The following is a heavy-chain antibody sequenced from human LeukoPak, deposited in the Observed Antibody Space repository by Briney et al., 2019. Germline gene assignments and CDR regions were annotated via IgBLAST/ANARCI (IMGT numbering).Heavy chain of an antibody. CDR3: ASTAADYYSYYYYYMDG. D-gene: IGHD6-13*01. Sequence: SETLSLTCSVSGGSISSYYWSWIRQPPGKGLEWIGYIYSSGSTNYNPSLKSRVTISGDTSKNQFSLKLTSVTAADTAVYYCASTAADYYSYYYYYMDGWGKGTTVTVSS. CDR2: IYSSGST. V-gene: IGHV4-4*09. CDR1: GGSISSYY. J-gene: IGHJ6*03.